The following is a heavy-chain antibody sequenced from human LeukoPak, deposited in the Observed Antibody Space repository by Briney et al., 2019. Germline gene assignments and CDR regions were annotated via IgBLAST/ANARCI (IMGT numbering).Heavy chain of an antibody. D-gene: IGHD1-14*01. J-gene: IGHJ4*02. CDR3: ARDPDRSGFDF. CDR1: GFTFSSYG. Sequence: GGSLRLSCAAPGFTFSSYGMHWVRQAPGKGLEWVATVWYDGNNKYYADSVRGRFTIPRDNSKNMVFLHMNSLRVEDTAIYYCARDPDRSGFDFWGQGTLLTVSS. CDR2: VWYDGNNK. V-gene: IGHV3-33*01.